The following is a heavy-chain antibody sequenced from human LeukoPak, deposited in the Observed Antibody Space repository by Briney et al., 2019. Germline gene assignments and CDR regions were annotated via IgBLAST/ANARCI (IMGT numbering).Heavy chain of an antibody. CDR1: GFVFDEHG. Sequence: GGSLRLSCTASGFVFDEHGMTWVRQVPGKGLEWVSGINWSGKSTSYGDPVRGRFTISRDNAKNSLSLQMDSLRAEDTALYYCERAPITSPFYFDYWGQGTLVTVSS. V-gene: IGHV3-20*04. CDR3: ERAPITSPFYFDY. J-gene: IGHJ4*02. CDR2: INWSGKST. D-gene: IGHD2-2*01.